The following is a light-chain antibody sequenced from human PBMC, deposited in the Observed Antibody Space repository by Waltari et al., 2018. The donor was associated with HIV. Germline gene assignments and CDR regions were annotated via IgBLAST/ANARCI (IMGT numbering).Light chain of an antibody. CDR3: CSCSPTNALWV. V-gene: IGLV2-23*01. Sequence: QSVLTQPASVSGSRGQSITISCTGNSSVIGIHNLVSWYQQHPGRAPKLIIYEGSRRPSGTSDRFSGSKSGNTSSLTISGLRDDDEALYYCCSCSPTNALWVFGGGTELTVL. CDR1: SSVIGIHNL. CDR2: EGS. J-gene: IGLJ3*02.